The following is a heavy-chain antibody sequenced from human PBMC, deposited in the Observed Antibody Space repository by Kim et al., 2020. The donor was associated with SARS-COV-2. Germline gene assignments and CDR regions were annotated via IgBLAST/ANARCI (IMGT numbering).Heavy chain of an antibody. CDR1: GDSVSSNSAA. CDR3: ARSEFKPSRSRALARLDWFDP. CDR2: TYYRSKWYN. V-gene: IGHV6-1*01. Sequence: SQTLSLTCAISGDSVSSNSAAWNWIRQSPSRGLEWLGRTYYRSKWYNDYAVSVKSRITINPDTSKNQFSLQLSSVTPEDTAVYYCARSEFKPSRSRALARLDWFDPWGQGTLVTVSS. J-gene: IGHJ5*02. D-gene: IGHD3-10*01.